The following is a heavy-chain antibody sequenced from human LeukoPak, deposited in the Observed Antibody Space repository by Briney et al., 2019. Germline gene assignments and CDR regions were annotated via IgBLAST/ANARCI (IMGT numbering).Heavy chain of an antibody. D-gene: IGHD7-27*01. CDR3: ANEAWGKGDY. Sequence: PGGSLTLSCTASGLIFHDAWWVWVRQAPGKGLEWIARVKRETEGRSTDYAAPVRGRFVISRDDSEYMVQLQMSSLKIEDTGVYFCANEAWGKGDYWGQGTPVIIST. CDR1: GLIFHDAW. CDR2: VKRETEGRST. J-gene: IGHJ4*02. V-gene: IGHV3-15*01.